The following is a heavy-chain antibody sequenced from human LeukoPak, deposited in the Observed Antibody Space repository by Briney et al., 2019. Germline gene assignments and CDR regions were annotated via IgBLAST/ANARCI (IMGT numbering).Heavy chain of an antibody. V-gene: IGHV4-61*02. D-gene: IGHD6-13*01. CDR1: GGSISSGSYY. J-gene: IGHJ4*02. CDR3: ARDRRMAAAARYYFDY. Sequence: SQTLSLTCTVSGGSISSGSYYWSWIRQPAGKGLEWVGRIYTSGSTNYNPSLKSRVTISVDTSKNQFSLKLSSVTAADTAVYYCARDRRMAAAARYYFDYWGQGTLVTVSS. CDR2: IYTSGST.